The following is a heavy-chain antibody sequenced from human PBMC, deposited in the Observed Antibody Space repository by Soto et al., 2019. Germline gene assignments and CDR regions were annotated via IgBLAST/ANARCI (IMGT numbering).Heavy chain of an antibody. Sequence: LSLTCTVSGDSISSGDYYWSWIRQHPGRALEWIGYIYYSGSAYYNPSLKSRVAISVDTSQFSLILSSVTAADTAVYYCARGGTYNDYRYQHWGLGTLVTVSS. CDR2: IYYSGSA. J-gene: IGHJ1*01. V-gene: IGHV4-31*03. CDR1: GDSISSGDYY. D-gene: IGHD4-4*01. CDR3: ARGGTYNDYRYQH.